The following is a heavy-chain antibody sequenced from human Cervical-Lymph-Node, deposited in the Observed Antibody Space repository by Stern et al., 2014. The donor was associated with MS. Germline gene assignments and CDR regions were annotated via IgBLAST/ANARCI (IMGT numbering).Heavy chain of an antibody. V-gene: IGHV1-69*01. D-gene: IGHD3-22*01. J-gene: IGHJ4*02. CDR1: GGTFSSYA. CDR2: VFPFFGTA. Sequence: VKLVESGAEVKKPGSSVKVSCKASGGTFSSYAISWVRQAPGQGLEWMGGVFPFFGTANYAHKFQGRVTITADESTSTAYMELSSLRSEDTAVYYCAIHYYDSSGYYDYWGQGTLVTVSS. CDR3: AIHYYDSSGYYDY.